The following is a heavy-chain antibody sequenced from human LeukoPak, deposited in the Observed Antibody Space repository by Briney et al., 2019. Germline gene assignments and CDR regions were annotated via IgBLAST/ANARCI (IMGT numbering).Heavy chain of an antibody. J-gene: IGHJ5*02. Sequence: PSETLSLTCAVSGGSISSGGYSWSWIRQPPGKGLEWIGYIYHSGSTYYNPSLKSRVTISVDRSKNQFSLKLSSVTAADTAVYYCARDETGIYGDYGNWFDPWGQGTLVTVSS. CDR2: IYHSGST. V-gene: IGHV4-30-2*01. CDR1: GGSISSGGYS. D-gene: IGHD4-17*01. CDR3: ARDETGIYGDYGNWFDP.